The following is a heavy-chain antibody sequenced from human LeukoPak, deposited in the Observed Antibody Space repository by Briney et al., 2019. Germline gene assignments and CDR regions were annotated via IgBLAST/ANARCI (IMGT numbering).Heavy chain of an antibody. CDR3: ARRLDDYGGDSEFYDY. CDR2: IYPDDSQT. V-gene: IGHV5-51*01. D-gene: IGHD4-23*01. CDR1: GYYFNNYW. J-gene: IGHJ4*02. Sequence: GESLKISCKGSGYYFNNYWITWVRQMPGKGLEWMGIIYPDDSQTRYSPSFQGQVTISADKSIRTAYLQWRSLKASDTAMYYCARRLDDYGGDSEFYDYWGQGTLVTVSS.